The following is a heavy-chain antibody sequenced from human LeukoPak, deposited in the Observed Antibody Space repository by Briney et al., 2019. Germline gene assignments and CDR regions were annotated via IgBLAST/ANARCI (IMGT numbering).Heavy chain of an antibody. CDR1: GYTFTGYY. CDR2: MNVKTGAT. J-gene: IGHJ4*02. CDR3: ARQSGTYWGLDY. Sequence: ASVKVSCKASGYTFTGYYMHWVRQAPGHGLEWLGWMNVKTGATSSAQKFPGRFTMTRDTSIGTASMEFSSLTSDDTAVYHCARQSGTYWGLDYWGQGTLVTVSS. V-gene: IGHV1-2*02. D-gene: IGHD1-26*01.